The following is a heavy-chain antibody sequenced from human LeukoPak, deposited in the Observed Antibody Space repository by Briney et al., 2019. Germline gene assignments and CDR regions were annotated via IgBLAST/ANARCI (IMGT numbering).Heavy chain of an antibody. V-gene: IGHV4-39*01. CDR2: IYYSGST. CDR1: GGSISSSSYY. J-gene: IGHJ4*02. D-gene: IGHD4-17*01. Sequence: NPSETLSLTCTVSGGSISSSSYYWGWIRQPPGKGLEWIGSIYYSGSTYYNPSLKSRVTISVDTSKNQFSLKLSSVTAADTAVYYCARQEGLETVTTGFDYWGQGTLVTVSS. CDR3: ARQEGLETVTTGFDY.